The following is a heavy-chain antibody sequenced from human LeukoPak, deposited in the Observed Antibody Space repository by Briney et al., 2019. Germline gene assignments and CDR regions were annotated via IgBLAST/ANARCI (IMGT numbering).Heavy chain of an antibody. D-gene: IGHD2-2*01. V-gene: IGHV3-30-3*01. Sequence: GGSLRLSCAASGFTFSSYAMHWVRQAPGKGLEWVAVISYDGSNKYYADSVKGRFTISRDNSKNTLYLQMNSLRAEDTAVYYCARDRPRTSGPDYFDTWGQGTPVTVSS. CDR1: GFTFSSYA. CDR3: ARDRPRTSGPDYFDT. J-gene: IGHJ4*02. CDR2: ISYDGSNK.